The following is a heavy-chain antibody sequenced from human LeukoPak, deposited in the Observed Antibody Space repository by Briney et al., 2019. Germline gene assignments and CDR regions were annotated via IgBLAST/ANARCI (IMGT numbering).Heavy chain of an antibody. CDR2: INHSGST. CDR3: ARRGKWTAVDY. Sequence: SETLSLTCAVYGGSFSGYYWSWIRQPPGKGLEWIGEINHSGSTNYNPSLKSRVTISVDTSKNQFSLKLSSVTAADTAVYYCARRGKWTAVDYWGQGTLVTVS. CDR1: GGSFSGYY. J-gene: IGHJ4*02. V-gene: IGHV4-34*01. D-gene: IGHD1-26*01.